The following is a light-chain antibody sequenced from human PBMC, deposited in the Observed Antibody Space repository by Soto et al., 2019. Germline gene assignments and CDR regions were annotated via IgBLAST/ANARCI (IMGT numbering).Light chain of an antibody. J-gene: IGLJ3*02. V-gene: IGLV2-23*03. Sequence: QSALTQPASVSGSPGQSITIYCTGTSSDVGSYNLVSWYQQHPGKAPKLMIYEGSKRPSGVSNRFSGSKSGNTASLTISGLQAEDEADYYCCSYAGSSTFLFGGGTQLTVL. CDR3: CSYAGSSTFL. CDR1: SSDVGSYNL. CDR2: EGS.